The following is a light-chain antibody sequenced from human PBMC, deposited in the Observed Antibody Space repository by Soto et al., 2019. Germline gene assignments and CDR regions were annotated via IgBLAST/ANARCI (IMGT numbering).Light chain of an antibody. CDR2: KAS. CDR1: QSIDSW. J-gene: IGKJ2*01. Sequence: DIQMTQSPSTMSASVVDRVTITCRASQSIDSWLAWYQQKPGKAPKFLMYKASNLESGVPSRFSGSGSETEFTLTISSLQPDDFGSYSCQQYHTFYPTFGQGTKVDIK. CDR3: QQYHTFYPT. V-gene: IGKV1-5*03.